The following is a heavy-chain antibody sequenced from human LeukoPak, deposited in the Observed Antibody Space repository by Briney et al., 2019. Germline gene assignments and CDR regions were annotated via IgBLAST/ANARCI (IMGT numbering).Heavy chain of an antibody. CDR2: ISSSGSTI. D-gene: IGHD3-10*01. CDR1: GFTFSDYY. Sequence: GGSLRLPCAASGFTFSDYYMSWIRQAPGKGLEWVSYISSSGSTIYYADSVKGRFTISRDNARNSLYLQMNSLRAEDTAVYYCALDQYYYGSGSPDYWGQGTLVTVSS. V-gene: IGHV3-11*01. J-gene: IGHJ4*02. CDR3: ALDQYYYGSGSPDY.